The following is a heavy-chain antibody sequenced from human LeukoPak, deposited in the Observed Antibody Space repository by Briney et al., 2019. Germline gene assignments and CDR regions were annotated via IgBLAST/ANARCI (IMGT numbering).Heavy chain of an antibody. CDR2: MNPNSGNT. Sequence: ASVKVSCKASGYTFTSYDINWVRQATGQGLEWMGWMNPNSGNTGYAQKFQGRVTMTRNTSISTAYMELSSLRSEDTAVYYCARAAKQIIAAAGTDYYYMDVWGKGTTVTIS. D-gene: IGHD6-13*01. V-gene: IGHV1-8*01. CDR1: GYTFTSYD. J-gene: IGHJ6*03. CDR3: ARAAKQIIAAAGTDYYYMDV.